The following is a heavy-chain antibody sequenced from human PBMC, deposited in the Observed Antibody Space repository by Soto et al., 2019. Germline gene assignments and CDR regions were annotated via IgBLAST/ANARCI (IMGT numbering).Heavy chain of an antibody. V-gene: IGHV3-23*01. CDR3: AKDPRNVLLWFGDRPRYYGMDV. J-gene: IGHJ6*02. CDR1: GFTFSSYA. D-gene: IGHD3-10*01. Sequence: GGSLRLSCAASGFTFSSYAMSWVRQAPGKGLEWVSAISGSGGSTYYADSVKGRFTISRDNSKNTLYLQMNSLRAEDTAVYYCAKDPRNVLLWFGDRPRYYGMDVWGQGTTVTVSS. CDR2: ISGSGGST.